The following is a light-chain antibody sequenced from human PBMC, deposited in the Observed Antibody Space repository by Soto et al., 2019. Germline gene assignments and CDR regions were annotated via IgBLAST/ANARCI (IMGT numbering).Light chain of an antibody. J-gene: IGKJ1*01. CDR2: DVS. CDR1: QAISSW. CDR3: QQYYTFWT. Sequence: DIQMTQSPSTLSASVGDRVTITCRASQAISSWLAWYQQKPGKAPKLLIYDVSSLESGVPSRFSGSGSGTEFTLTISSLQPDDFATYYCQQYYTFWTFGQGTRWIS. V-gene: IGKV1-5*01.